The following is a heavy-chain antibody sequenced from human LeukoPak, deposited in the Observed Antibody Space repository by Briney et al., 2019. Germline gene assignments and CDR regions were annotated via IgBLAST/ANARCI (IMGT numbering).Heavy chain of an antibody. CDR2: IIPIFGTA. Sequence: GASVKVSCKASGGTFSSYAISWVRQAPGQRLEWMGGIIPIFGTANYAQKFQGRVTITADESTSTAYMELSSLRSKDTAVYYCARDPYSGSYYGFDYWGQGTLVTVSS. V-gene: IGHV1-69*13. CDR1: GGTFSSYA. CDR3: ARDPYSGSYYGFDY. J-gene: IGHJ4*02. D-gene: IGHD1-26*01.